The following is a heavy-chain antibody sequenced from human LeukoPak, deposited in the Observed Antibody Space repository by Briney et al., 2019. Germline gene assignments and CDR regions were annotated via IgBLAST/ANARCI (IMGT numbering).Heavy chain of an antibody. J-gene: IGHJ2*01. CDR1: GASISPYY. V-gene: IGHV4-59*01. Sequence: PSETLSLTCTVSGASISPYYWSWFRQPPGKGLEWIGYIHYSGNTDYNPSLKSRVTTSVDTSKNQFSLKLSSVTAADTAVYYCAREEGNWYFDLWGRGTLVTVSS. CDR3: AREEGNWYFDL. CDR2: IHYSGNT.